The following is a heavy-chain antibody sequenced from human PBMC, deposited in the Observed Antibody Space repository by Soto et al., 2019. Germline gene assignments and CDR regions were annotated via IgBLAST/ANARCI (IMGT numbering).Heavy chain of an antibody. CDR3: ARDADYGGSRGGMDV. J-gene: IGHJ6*02. CDR1: GGSVNNANYF. Sequence: QVRLEESGPGLVKPSETMSLICSVSGGSVNNANYFWNWIRHHPENGLEWIGYIYYSGSTRYNPSFKTRATPSIDTAKNQCSRRLNSVTVADTAVYFCARDADYGGSRGGMDVWGRGTTVTV. CDR2: IYYSGST. D-gene: IGHD4-17*01. V-gene: IGHV4-31*03.